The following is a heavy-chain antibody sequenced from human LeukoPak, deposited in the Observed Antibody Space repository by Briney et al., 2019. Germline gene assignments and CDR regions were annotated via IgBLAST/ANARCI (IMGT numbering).Heavy chain of an antibody. J-gene: IGHJ6*03. D-gene: IGHD3-10*01. CDR3: ARHRRGVTMVRGVPRDSYYYYYMDV. Sequence: PSETLSLTCAVYGGSFSGYYWSWIRQPPGKGLEWIGEINHSGSTNYNPSLKSRVTISVDTSKNQFSLKLSSVTAADTAVYYCARHRRGVTMVRGVPRDSYYYYYMDVWGKGTTVTISS. CDR2: INHSGST. CDR1: GGSFSGYY. V-gene: IGHV4-34*01.